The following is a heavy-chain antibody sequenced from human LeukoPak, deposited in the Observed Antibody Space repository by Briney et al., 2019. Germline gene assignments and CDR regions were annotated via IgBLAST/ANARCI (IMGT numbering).Heavy chain of an antibody. J-gene: IGHJ4*02. D-gene: IGHD3-22*01. V-gene: IGHV3-48*04. CDR2: ISSSSSTK. Sequence: PGGSLRLSCAASGFTFSSYSMNWVRQAPGKGLEWVSYISSSSSTKYYADSVKGRFTISRDNAKSSLFLQTNSLRVEDTAVYYCASAPYDSSGYFPSWGRGTLVTVSS. CDR3: ASAPYDSSGYFPS. CDR1: GFTFSSYS.